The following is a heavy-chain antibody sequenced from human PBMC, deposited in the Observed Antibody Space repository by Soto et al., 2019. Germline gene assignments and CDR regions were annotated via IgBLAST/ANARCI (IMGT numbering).Heavy chain of an antibody. Sequence: SETLSLTCTVSGGSISSGDYYWSWIRQPPGKGLEWIGYIYYSGGTYYNPSLKSRVTISVDTSKNQFSLKLSSVTAADTAVYYCARDNILGILYGGMDVWGQGTTVTVSS. CDR2: IYYSGGT. CDR1: GGSISSGDYY. V-gene: IGHV4-30-4*01. CDR3: ARDNILGILYGGMDV. J-gene: IGHJ6*02. D-gene: IGHD3-3*01.